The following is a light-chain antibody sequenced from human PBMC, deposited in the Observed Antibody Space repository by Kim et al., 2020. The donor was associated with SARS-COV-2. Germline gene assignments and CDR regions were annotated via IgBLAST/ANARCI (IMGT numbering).Light chain of an antibody. V-gene: IGLV3-10*01. Sequence: SYELTQPPSVSVSPGQTARITCSGDALPKKYAYWYQQKSGQAPVLVIYEDSKRPSGIPERFSGSSSGTMATLTISGAQVEDEADYYCYSTDGSGNQVFGGGTKLTVL. CDR3: YSTDGSGNQV. CDR1: ALPKKY. J-gene: IGLJ3*02. CDR2: EDS.